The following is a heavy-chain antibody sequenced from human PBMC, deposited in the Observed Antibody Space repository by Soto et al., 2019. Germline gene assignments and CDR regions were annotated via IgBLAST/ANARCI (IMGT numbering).Heavy chain of an antibody. CDR2: IYSGGST. V-gene: IGHV3-53*01. CDR3: ARERSGWYSDY. J-gene: IGHJ4*02. CDR1: GFTVSSNY. D-gene: IGHD6-19*01. Sequence: GGSLRLSCAASGFTVSSNYMSWVRQAPGKGLEWVSVIYSGGSTYYADSVKGRFTISSDNSKNTLYLQMNSLRAEDTAVYYCARERSGWYSDYWGQGTLVTVSS.